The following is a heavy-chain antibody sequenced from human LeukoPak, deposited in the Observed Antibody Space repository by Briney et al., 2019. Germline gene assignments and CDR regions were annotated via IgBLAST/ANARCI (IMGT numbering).Heavy chain of an antibody. V-gene: IGHV4-34*01. CDR1: GGSFSGYY. J-gene: IGHJ4*02. CDR3: ARGGVVDFWSGYLDYFDY. CDR2: INHSGST. Sequence: SETLSLTCAVYGGSFSGYYWSWIRQPPGKGLERIGEINHSGSTNYNPSLKSRVTISVDTSKNQFSLKLSSVTAADTAVYYCARGGVVDFWSGYLDYFDYWGQGTLVTVSS. D-gene: IGHD3-3*01.